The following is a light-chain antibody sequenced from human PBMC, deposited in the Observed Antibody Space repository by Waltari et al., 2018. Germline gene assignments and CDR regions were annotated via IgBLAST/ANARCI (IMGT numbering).Light chain of an antibody. CDR2: DDN. J-gene: IGLJ3*02. CDR3: ATWDHSLGTWV. CDR1: SPKIGTDH. Sequence: QSVLTQSPSVSAAPGQKVTIPCSGSSPKIGTDHVSWYQHLPGAAPKVVIHDDNKRPSGIPDRFSASKSGTSATLGITGLQTGDEADYYCATWDHSLGTWVFGGGTKLTVL. V-gene: IGLV1-51*01.